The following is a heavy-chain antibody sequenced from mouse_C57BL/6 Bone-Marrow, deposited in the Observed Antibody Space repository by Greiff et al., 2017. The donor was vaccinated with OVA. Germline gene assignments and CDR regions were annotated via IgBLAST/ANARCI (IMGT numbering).Heavy chain of an antibody. J-gene: IGHJ2*01. D-gene: IGHD2-3*01. V-gene: IGHV1-15*01. CDR2: IDPETGGT. Sequence: QVQLQQSGAELVRPGASVTLSCKASGYTFTDYEMHWVKQTPVHGLEWIGAIDPETGGTAYNQKFKGKAILTADKSSSTAYMELRSLTSEDSAVYYCTRFDGYPLFDYWGQGTTLTVSS. CDR3: TRFDGYPLFDY. CDR1: GYTFTDYE.